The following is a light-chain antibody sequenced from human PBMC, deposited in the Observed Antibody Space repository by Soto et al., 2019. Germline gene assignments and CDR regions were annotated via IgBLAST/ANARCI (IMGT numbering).Light chain of an antibody. CDR2: GAS. Sequence: ILFTQSPATLSLSPGERATLSCRASQSVSSSYLAWYQQKPGQAPRLLIYGASSRATGIPDRFSGSGSGTDFTLTISRLEPEDFAVYYCQQYGSSPFTFGQGTRLEIK. V-gene: IGKV3-20*01. CDR1: QSVSSSY. J-gene: IGKJ5*01. CDR3: QQYGSSPFT.